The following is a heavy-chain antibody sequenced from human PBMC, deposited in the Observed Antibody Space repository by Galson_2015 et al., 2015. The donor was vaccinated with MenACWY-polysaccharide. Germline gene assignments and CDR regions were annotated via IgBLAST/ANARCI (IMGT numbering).Heavy chain of an antibody. D-gene: IGHD6-19*01. V-gene: IGHV4-59*01. CDR2: IYYTGTT. Sequence: LSLTCTVSGDSISSYRWTWIRQPPGKGQEWIGYIYYTGTTKYNPSLTSRVTISVDTSKKYFSLKLSSVTAADTAVYYCAGLMAGSPFGWFDPWGQGTLVTVSS. J-gene: IGHJ5*02. CDR1: GDSISSYR. CDR3: AGLMAGSPFGWFDP.